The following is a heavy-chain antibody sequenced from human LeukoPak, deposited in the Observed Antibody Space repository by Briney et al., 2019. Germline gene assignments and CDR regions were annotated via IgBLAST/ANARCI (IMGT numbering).Heavy chain of an antibody. D-gene: IGHD5-24*01. CDR1: GYTFTSYY. Sequence: GASVKVSCKASGYTFTSYYMHWVRQAPGQGLEWMGWINPNSGGTNYAQKFQGWVTMTRDTSISTAYMELSRLRSDDTAVYYCARGEMATGSGSDYWGQGTLVTVSS. CDR3: ARGEMATGSGSDY. J-gene: IGHJ4*02. V-gene: IGHV1-2*04. CDR2: INPNSGGT.